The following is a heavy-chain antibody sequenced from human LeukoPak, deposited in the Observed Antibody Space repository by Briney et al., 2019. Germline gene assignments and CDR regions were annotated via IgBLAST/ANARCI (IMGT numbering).Heavy chain of an antibody. Sequence: SETLSLTCAVSGGSISSSNWWSWVRQPPGKGLEWIGEIYHSGNTNYNPSLKSRVTISVDKSKNQFSLKLSSVTAADTAVYFCARAYSSSWYFNWFDPWGQGTLVTVSS. CDR3: ARAYSSSWYFNWFDP. J-gene: IGHJ5*02. CDR1: GGSISSSNW. V-gene: IGHV4-4*02. D-gene: IGHD6-13*01. CDR2: IYHSGNT.